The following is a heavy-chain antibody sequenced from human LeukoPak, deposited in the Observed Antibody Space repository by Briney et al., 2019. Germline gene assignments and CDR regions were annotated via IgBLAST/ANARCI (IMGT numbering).Heavy chain of an antibody. V-gene: IGHV3-48*03. CDR1: GFTFSSYE. Sequence: GGSLRLSCAAPGFTFSSYEMSWVRQAPGKGLEWVSYITSSGSTTYYVDSVKGRFTISRDNAKSSLYLQMNSLRAGDTAVYYCARALPSRRYFFDYWGQGALVTVSS. CDR2: ITSSGSTT. D-gene: IGHD6-13*01. J-gene: IGHJ4*02. CDR3: ARALPSRRYFFDY.